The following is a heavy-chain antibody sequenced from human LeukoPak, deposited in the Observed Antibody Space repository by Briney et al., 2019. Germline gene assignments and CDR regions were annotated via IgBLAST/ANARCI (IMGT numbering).Heavy chain of an antibody. CDR3: ARVLLVNLIDY. Sequence: ASVKVSCKACGYTFTGYYTHWVRQAPGQGLEWMGWISAYNGNTNYAQKLQGRVTMTTDTSTSTAYMELRSLRSDDTAVYYCARVLLVNLIDYWGQGTLVTVSS. V-gene: IGHV1-18*04. CDR1: GYTFTGYY. D-gene: IGHD2-21*01. J-gene: IGHJ4*02. CDR2: ISAYNGNT.